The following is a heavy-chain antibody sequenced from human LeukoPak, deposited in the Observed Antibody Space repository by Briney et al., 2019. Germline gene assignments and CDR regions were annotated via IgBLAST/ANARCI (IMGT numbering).Heavy chain of an antibody. Sequence: SETLSLTCTVSGGSVSSDNYYWSWIRQPPGRGLEWIGYIYYSGSTNYNPSLKSRVTISVDTSKNQFSLKLSSVTAADTAVYYCARDLLNEGNHLDYWGQGTLVTVSS. CDR3: ARDLLNEGNHLDY. D-gene: IGHD4-23*01. J-gene: IGHJ4*02. V-gene: IGHV4-61*01. CDR1: GGSVSSDNYY. CDR2: IYYSGST.